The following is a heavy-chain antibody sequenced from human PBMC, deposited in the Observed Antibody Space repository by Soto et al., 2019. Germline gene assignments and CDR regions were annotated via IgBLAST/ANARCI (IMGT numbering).Heavy chain of an antibody. J-gene: IGHJ4*02. Sequence: ASVQVSCKASGYIFAYYAFHWVRQAPGRGLEWMGLINAGDGYTKYSQMFQDRVTITRDTSASTAYMELSGLRSEDTAVYYCARSGNLDYWGQGTLVTAPQ. CDR1: GYIFAYYA. CDR3: ARSGNLDY. D-gene: IGHD3-10*01. V-gene: IGHV1-3*01. CDR2: INAGDGYT.